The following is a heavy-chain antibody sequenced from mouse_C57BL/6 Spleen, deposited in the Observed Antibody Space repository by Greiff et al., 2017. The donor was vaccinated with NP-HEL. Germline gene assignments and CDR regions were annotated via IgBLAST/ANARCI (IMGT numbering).Heavy chain of an antibody. Sequence: VQLQQPGAELVKPGASVKLSCKASGYTFTSYWMHWVKQRPGQGLEWIGMIHPNSGSTNYNEKFKSKATLTVDKSSSTAYMQLSSLTSEDSAVYYCARSGYYGSSPDYAMDYWGQGTSVTVSS. J-gene: IGHJ4*01. CDR2: IHPNSGST. D-gene: IGHD1-1*01. CDR1: GYTFTSYW. V-gene: IGHV1-64*01. CDR3: ARSGYYGSSPDYAMDY.